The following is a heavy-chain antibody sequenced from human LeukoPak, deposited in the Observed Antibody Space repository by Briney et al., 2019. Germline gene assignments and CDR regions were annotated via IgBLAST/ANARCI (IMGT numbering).Heavy chain of an antibody. D-gene: IGHD3-22*01. J-gene: IGHJ4*02. Sequence: GGSLRLSCAASRFTLSTYWMSWVRQAPGKGLEWVAHIKQDGSQEYYVDSVKGRFTISRDSAKNSLYLQMNSLRAEDTAVYYCARDPYYYDSSGYSPWGQGTLVTVSS. CDR2: IKQDGSQE. CDR3: ARDPYYYDSSGYSP. V-gene: IGHV3-7*03. CDR1: RFTLSTYW.